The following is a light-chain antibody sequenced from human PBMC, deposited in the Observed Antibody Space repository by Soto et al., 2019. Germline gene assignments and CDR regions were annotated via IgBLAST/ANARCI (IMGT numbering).Light chain of an antibody. Sequence: FTPSPGPPSSPPGERAPPSRKASQSVSSSYLAWYKQKPGQAPRLLIYGASTRATGIPARFSGSGSGTDFTLTIRRLEPEDFAVDDCQQYGSSLTVGGGTKVEIK. V-gene: IGKV3-20*01. J-gene: IGKJ4*01. CDR3: QQYGSSLT. CDR1: QSVSSSY. CDR2: GAS.